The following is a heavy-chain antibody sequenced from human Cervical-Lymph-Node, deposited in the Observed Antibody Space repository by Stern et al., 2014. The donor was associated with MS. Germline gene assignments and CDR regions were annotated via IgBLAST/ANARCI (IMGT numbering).Heavy chain of an antibody. V-gene: IGHV4-30-4*01. D-gene: IGHD5-24*01. CDR3: SRDADAYSLVFGY. CDR1: GGSISSAEYY. CDR2: IHNSGTT. Sequence: QVQLQESGPGLVKHSQTLSLTCAVTGGSISSAEYYWSWIRQSPGKGLEWMGYIHNSGTTYYNPARKSRVTISVDTSKNQFSLKVRSVTAADTAVYYCSRDADAYSLVFGYWGRGTLVTVSS. J-gene: IGHJ4*02.